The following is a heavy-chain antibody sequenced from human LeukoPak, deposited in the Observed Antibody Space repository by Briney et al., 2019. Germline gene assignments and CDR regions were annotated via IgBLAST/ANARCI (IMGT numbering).Heavy chain of an antibody. Sequence: ASVKVSCKASGYTFSSYYIHWVRQAPGQGLEWMGIINPSSSGTTYAQKFQGRVTMTRDTSTSTVYMELSSLRSEDTAVYYCARDVGFGDTAMVNYWGQGTLVTVSS. CDR1: GYTFSSYY. CDR2: INPSSSGT. CDR3: ARDVGFGDTAMVNY. J-gene: IGHJ4*02. D-gene: IGHD5-18*01. V-gene: IGHV1-46*01.